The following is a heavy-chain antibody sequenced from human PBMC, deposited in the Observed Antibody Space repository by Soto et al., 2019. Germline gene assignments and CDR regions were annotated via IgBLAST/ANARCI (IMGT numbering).Heavy chain of an antibody. Sequence: GESLKISCKGSGYSFTSYWIGWVRQMPGKGLEWMGFIYPGDSDTRYSPSFQGQVTISADKSISTAYLQWSSLKASDTAMYYCARLIAAAGTSEYYFDYWGQGTLVTVSS. J-gene: IGHJ4*02. CDR2: IYPGDSDT. D-gene: IGHD6-13*01. CDR1: GYSFTSYW. V-gene: IGHV5-51*01. CDR3: ARLIAAAGTSEYYFDY.